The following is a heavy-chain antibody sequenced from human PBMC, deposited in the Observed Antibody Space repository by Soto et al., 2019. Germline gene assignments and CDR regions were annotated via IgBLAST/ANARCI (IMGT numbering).Heavy chain of an antibody. D-gene: IGHD3-3*01. V-gene: IGHV4-31*03. CDR2: IYYSGST. CDR3: ARDSWSKGYYYYGMDV. CDR1: GGSISSGDYY. J-gene: IGHJ6*02. Sequence: KASETLSLTCTVSGGSISSGDYYWSWIRQHPGKGLEWIGYIYYSGSTYYNPSLKSRVTISVDTSKNQFSLKLSSVTAADTAVYYCARDSWSKGYYYYGMDVWGQGTTVTVSS.